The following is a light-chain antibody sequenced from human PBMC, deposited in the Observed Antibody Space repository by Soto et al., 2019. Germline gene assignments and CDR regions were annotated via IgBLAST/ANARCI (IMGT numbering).Light chain of an antibody. CDR2: DVS. CDR1: SSDVGGYNY. Sequence: QSALTQPASVSGSPGQSITISCTGTSSDVGGYNYVSWYQQHPGKAPKLMIYDVSNRPSGVSNRFSGSKSGNTASLTISGLQAEDEADYYCSSYTSSSTPYVFGTGTKGHRP. V-gene: IGLV2-14*01. J-gene: IGLJ1*01. CDR3: SSYTSSSTPYV.